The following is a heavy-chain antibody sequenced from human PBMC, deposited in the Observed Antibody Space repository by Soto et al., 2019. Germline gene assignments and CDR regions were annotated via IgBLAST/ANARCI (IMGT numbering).Heavy chain of an antibody. V-gene: IGHV3-30*09. D-gene: IGHD3-22*01. Sequence: QVQLVESGGGVVQPGRSLRLSCVASGFIFSDYALHWVRQAPGKGLQWGAFIRDDGTNYYSADSVKGRFAISRDNSKNTLYLQMTTLRVEDTAVYYCARPRHYYDSTGYRHDAFDLWGQGTMVTVSA. J-gene: IGHJ3*01. CDR2: IRDDGTNY. CDR3: ARPRHYYDSTGYRHDAFDL. CDR1: GFIFSDYA.